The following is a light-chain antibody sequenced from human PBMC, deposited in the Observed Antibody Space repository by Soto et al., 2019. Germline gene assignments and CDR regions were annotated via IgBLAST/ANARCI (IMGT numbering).Light chain of an antibody. CDR3: SSYAGTYTVWV. J-gene: IGLJ3*02. CDR2: EVS. Sequence: QSALTQPRSVSGSPGQSLTISSTGTSSDVGGYNYVSWYQQHPGKAPKLMIYEVSKRPLGVPDRFSGSKSGNTASLTISGLQAEDEADYYCSSYAGTYTVWVFGGGTQLTVL. V-gene: IGLV2-11*01. CDR1: SSDVGGYNY.